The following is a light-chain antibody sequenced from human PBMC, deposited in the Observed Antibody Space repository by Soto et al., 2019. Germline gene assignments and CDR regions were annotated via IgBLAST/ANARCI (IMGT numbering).Light chain of an antibody. Sequence: QSVLTQPRSVSGSPGQSVTISCTGTRSDVGGYNYVSWYQQHPGKAPKLMIYDVSKRPSGVPDRFSGSKSGNTASLTISGLQAEDEADYYCCSYAGSPVFGTGTKVTVL. V-gene: IGLV2-11*01. CDR3: CSYAGSPV. CDR1: RSDVGGYNY. CDR2: DVS. J-gene: IGLJ1*01.